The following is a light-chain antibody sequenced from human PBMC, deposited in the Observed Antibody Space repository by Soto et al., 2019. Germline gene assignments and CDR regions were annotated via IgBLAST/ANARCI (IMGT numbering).Light chain of an antibody. CDR3: SSYKRTSRVYV. CDR1: SSDVGDYEY. J-gene: IGLJ1*01. CDR2: EVS. Sequence: QSSLTQPASVSGSPGQSITIACTGTSSDVGDYEYVSWYQQHPGKGPKLMIYEVSNRTSGVSNRFSGSKSGNTASLTISGLQAEDETEYFCSSYKRTSRVYVFGTGTKVTVL. V-gene: IGLV2-14*01.